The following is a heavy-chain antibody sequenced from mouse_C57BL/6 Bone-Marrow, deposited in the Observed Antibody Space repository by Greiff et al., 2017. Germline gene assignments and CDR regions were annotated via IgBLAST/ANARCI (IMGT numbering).Heavy chain of an antibody. CDR2: INPSTGGT. CDR1: GYSFTGYY. D-gene: IGHD2-4*01. V-gene: IGHV1-42*01. CDR3: ARTPIYYDYDGSYWYFDV. J-gene: IGHJ1*03. Sequence: VQLKQSGPELVKPGASVKISCKASGYSFTGYYMNWVKQSPEKSLEWIGEINPSTGGTTYNQKFKAKATLTVDKSSSTAYMQLKSLTSEDSAVYYCARTPIYYDYDGSYWYFDVWGTGTTVTVSS.